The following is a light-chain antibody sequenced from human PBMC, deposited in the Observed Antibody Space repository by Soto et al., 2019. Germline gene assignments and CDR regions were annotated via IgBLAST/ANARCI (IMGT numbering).Light chain of an antibody. J-gene: IGKJ2*01. V-gene: IGKV3-15*01. Sequence: EIVMTQSPATLSVSPGERATLHCRASQSVSSNLGRYQHKPGQAPRLLIYGASTRATGIPARFSGSGSGTDFTLTISGLQSEDFAVYYCQQYNDWPPGYTFGQGTKVEIK. CDR1: QSVSSN. CDR2: GAS. CDR3: QQYNDWPPGYT.